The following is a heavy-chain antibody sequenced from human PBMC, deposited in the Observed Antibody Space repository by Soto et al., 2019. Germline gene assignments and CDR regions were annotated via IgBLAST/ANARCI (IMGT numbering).Heavy chain of an antibody. CDR2: INPNSGGT. CDR3: ARDGGDYGDYVDAFDI. V-gene: IGHV1-2*04. J-gene: IGHJ3*02. D-gene: IGHD4-17*01. Sequence: QVQLVQSGAEAKKPGASVKVSCKASGYTFTGYYMHWVRQAPGQGLEWMGWINPNSGGTNYAQKFQGWVTMTRDTSISTAYMELSRLRSDDTAVYYCARDGGDYGDYVDAFDIWGQGTMVTVSS. CDR1: GYTFTGYY.